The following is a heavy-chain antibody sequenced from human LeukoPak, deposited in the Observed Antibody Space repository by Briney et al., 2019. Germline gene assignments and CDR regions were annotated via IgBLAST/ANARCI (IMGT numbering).Heavy chain of an antibody. Sequence: ASVKVSCKVSGYTLTELSMHWVRPAPGKGREWMGGFDPEDGETIYAQKFQGRVTMTEDTSTDTAYMELSRLRSEDTAVYYCATDLRDYVWGSYRRFDYWGQGTLVTVSS. J-gene: IGHJ4*02. CDR1: GYTLTELS. CDR2: FDPEDGET. D-gene: IGHD3-16*02. V-gene: IGHV1-24*01. CDR3: ATDLRDYVWGSYRRFDY.